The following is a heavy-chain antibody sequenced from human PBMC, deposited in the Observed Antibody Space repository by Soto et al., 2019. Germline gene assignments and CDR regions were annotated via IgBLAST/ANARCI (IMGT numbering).Heavy chain of an antibody. CDR1: GFTFSNAW. D-gene: IGHD2-15*01. CDR2: IKSKTDGGTT. Sequence: GGSLRLSCAASGFTFSNAWMSWVRQAPGKGLEWVGRIKSKTDGGTTDYAAPVKGRFTISRDDSKNTLYLQMNSLKTEDTAVYYCTTEFWYCSGGSCYSSWGQGTMVTVSS. J-gene: IGHJ3*01. CDR3: TTEFWYCSGGSCYSS. V-gene: IGHV3-15*01.